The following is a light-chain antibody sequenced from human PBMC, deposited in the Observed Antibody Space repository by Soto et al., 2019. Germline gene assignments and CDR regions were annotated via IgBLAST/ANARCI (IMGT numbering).Light chain of an antibody. V-gene: IGKV1-5*01. CDR3: QQYTNYPWT. J-gene: IGKJ1*01. CDR1: QSISSW. Sequence: DIQMTQSPPTLSASVGDRVTITCRASQSISSWLAWYQQRPGKAPNLLIYVVSSLEGGVPSRFSGSGSGTEFTLTISSLQPDDFATYYCQQYTNYPWTFGQGTKV. CDR2: VVS.